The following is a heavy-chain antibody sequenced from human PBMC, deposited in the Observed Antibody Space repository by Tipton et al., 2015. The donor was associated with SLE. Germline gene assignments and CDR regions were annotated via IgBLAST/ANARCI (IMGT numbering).Heavy chain of an antibody. J-gene: IGHJ2*01. CDR3: ARPRGYSRSNWYFDL. V-gene: IGHV4-34*01. CDR2: ISQSGST. D-gene: IGHD4-23*01. Sequence: TLSLTCAVYGGSFNGYYWSWIRQPPGKGLEWIGEISQSGSTNYNPSFKSRVTVSIDTSKNQFSLRLTSVTAADTAVYYCARPRGYSRSNWYFDLWGRGTLVTVSS. CDR1: GGSFNGYY.